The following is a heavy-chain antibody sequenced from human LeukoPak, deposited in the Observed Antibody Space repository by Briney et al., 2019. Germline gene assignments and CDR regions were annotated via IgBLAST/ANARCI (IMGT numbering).Heavy chain of an antibody. D-gene: IGHD3/OR15-3a*01. CDR3: ARDGPVFDAFDI. J-gene: IGHJ3*02. CDR2: ISRSSTTI. Sequence: TGGSLRLSCAASGFTFSSYSMNWVRQAPGKGLEWLSYISRSSTTIYYLDSVKGRFTISRDNAKNSLYLQMNSLRVEDTAVYYCARDGPVFDAFDIWGQGTMVTVSS. V-gene: IGHV3-48*01. CDR1: GFTFSSYS.